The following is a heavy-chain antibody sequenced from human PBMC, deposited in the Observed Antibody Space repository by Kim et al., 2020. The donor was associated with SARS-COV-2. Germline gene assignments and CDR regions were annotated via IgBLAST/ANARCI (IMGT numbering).Heavy chain of an antibody. D-gene: IGHD2-15*01. J-gene: IGHJ4*02. CDR2: ISSSGSTI. CDR1: GFTFSSYE. V-gene: IGHV3-48*03. Sequence: GGSLRLSCAASGFTFSSYEMNWVRQAPGKGLEWVSYISSSGSTIYYADSVKGRFTISRDNAKNSLYLQMNSLRAEDTAVYYWARDFLYSFDYWGQGTLVTVSS. CDR3: ARDFLYSFDY.